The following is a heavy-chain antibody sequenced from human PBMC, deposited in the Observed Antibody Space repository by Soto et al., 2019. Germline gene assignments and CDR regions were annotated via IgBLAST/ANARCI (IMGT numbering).Heavy chain of an antibody. J-gene: IGHJ4*02. CDR1: GFTFSSYA. D-gene: IGHD3-22*01. CDR3: AKDLKGYYDSSGYYYDFDY. V-gene: IGHV3-23*01. CDR2: ISGSGGST. Sequence: GGSLRLSCAASGFTFSSYAMSWVRQAPGKGLEWVSAISGSGGSTYYADSVKGRFTISRDNSKNTLYLQMNSLGAEDTAVYYCAKDLKGYYDSSGYYYDFDYWGQGTLVTVSS.